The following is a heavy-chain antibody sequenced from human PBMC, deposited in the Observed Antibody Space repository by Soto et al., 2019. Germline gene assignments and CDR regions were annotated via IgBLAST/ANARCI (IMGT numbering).Heavy chain of an antibody. V-gene: IGHV1-18*01. J-gene: IGHJ4*02. D-gene: IGHD4-17*01. Sequence: QVQLVQSGAEVKKPGASVKVSCKASGYTFTSYGISWVRQAPGQGLEWMGWISGYNGNTNYAQKLQGRVTMTPDTSTSTADMQLRSLRSDDTAVYYCARDAAVGLFVYWGQGTLVTVSS. CDR2: ISGYNGNT. CDR1: GYTFTSYG. CDR3: ARDAAVGLFVY.